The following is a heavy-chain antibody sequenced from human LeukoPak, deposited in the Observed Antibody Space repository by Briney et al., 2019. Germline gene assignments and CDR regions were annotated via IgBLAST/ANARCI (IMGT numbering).Heavy chain of an antibody. Sequence: PSQTLSLTCTVSGDSIDSGDYYWTWIRQPPGKGLDWIGHIYYRGNTYYNPSLKSRVTISVDTSNNQFSLKLSSVTAADTAVHYCARDRAPGVRGVRFDSWGQGTLVTVSS. CDR1: GDSIDSGDYY. J-gene: IGHJ4*02. CDR2: IYYRGNT. D-gene: IGHD3-10*01. CDR3: ARDRAPGVRGVRFDS. V-gene: IGHV4-30-4*01.